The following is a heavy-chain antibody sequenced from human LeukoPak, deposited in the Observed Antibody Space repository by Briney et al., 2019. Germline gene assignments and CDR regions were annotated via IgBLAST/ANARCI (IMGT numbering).Heavy chain of an antibody. Sequence: SETLSLTCTVYGGSISSGDYYWSWIRQPPGKGLEWIGYIYYSGSTYYNPSLKSRVTISVDTSKNQFSLKLSSVTAADTAVYYCARDAGSHHDAFDIWGQGTMVTVSS. J-gene: IGHJ3*02. CDR3: ARDAGSHHDAFDI. CDR2: IYYSGST. V-gene: IGHV4-30-4*01. CDR1: GGSISSGDYY. D-gene: IGHD2-15*01.